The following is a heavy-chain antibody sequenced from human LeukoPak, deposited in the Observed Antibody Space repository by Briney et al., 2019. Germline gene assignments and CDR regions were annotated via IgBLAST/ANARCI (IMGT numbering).Heavy chain of an antibody. Sequence: PSRTLSLTCTVSGGSISSGGYYWSWIRQPPGKGLEWIGEINHSGSTNYNPSLKSRVTISVDTSKNQFSLKLSSVTAADTAVYYCARVLRFLEWLSLARRGYYYYYGMDVWGQGTTVTVSS. J-gene: IGHJ6*02. CDR3: ARVLRFLEWLSLARRGYYYYYGMDV. V-gene: IGHV4-30-2*01. CDR2: INHSGST. D-gene: IGHD3-3*01. CDR1: GGSISSGGYY.